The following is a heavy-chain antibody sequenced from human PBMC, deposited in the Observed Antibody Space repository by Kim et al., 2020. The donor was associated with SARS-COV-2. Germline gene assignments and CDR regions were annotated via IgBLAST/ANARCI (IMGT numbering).Heavy chain of an antibody. V-gene: IGHV4-39*01. CDR3: ARHGRGAATVLSWFDP. CDR1: GASISSSNYY. J-gene: IGHJ5*02. D-gene: IGHD6-13*01. CDR2: IYYSGST. Sequence: SETLSLTCTVSGASISSSNYYWGWIRQSPGKGLEWIGSIYYSGSTHYNPSLNSRVTISVDTSKNQFSLKLGTVTAADTAVYYCARHGRGAATVLSWFDPWGQGTLVTVSS.